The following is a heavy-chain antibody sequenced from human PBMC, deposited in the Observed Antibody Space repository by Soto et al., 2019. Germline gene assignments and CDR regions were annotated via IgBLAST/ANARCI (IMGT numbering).Heavy chain of an antibody. CDR2: IWSDGNTK. V-gene: IGHV3-33*06. D-gene: IGHD3-16*01. CDR3: AKEYDSLAY. CDR1: GFPMNSYG. J-gene: IGHJ4*02. Sequence: GVPMRVSCAASGFPMNSYGMHWVSKAPGKGLEWVAVIWSDGNTKDYSDSMKGRFTISRDISKNTLYLQMNSLRAEDTAVYYGAKEYDSLAYWGQGTLVTVSS.